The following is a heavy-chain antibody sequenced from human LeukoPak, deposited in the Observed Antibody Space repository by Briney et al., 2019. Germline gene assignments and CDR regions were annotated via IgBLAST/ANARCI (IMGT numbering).Heavy chain of an antibody. CDR1: GFTVSSNY. V-gene: IGHV3-23*01. J-gene: IGHJ5*02. D-gene: IGHD1-26*01. Sequence: GGSLRLSCAASGFTVSSNYMSWVRQAPGKGLEWVSLISSSGANAYYADSVKGRFTISRDNSKNTLYLQMNNLRGEDTAEYYCAKDMELASWGQGTLVTVSS. CDR2: ISSSGANA. CDR3: AKDMELAS.